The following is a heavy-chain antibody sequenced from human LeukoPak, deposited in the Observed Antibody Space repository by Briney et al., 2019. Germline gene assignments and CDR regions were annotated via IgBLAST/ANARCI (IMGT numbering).Heavy chain of an antibody. J-gene: IGHJ2*01. CDR3: ARGYYYYDSSGYYYWYFDL. CDR2: INHSGST. D-gene: IGHD3-22*01. CDR1: GGSFSGYY. V-gene: IGHV4-34*01. Sequence: PSETLSLTCAVYGGSFSGYYWSWIRQPPGKGLEWIGEINHSGSTNYNPSLKSRVTISVDTSKNQFSLKLSSVTAADTAVYYCARGYYYYDSSGYYYWYFDLWGRGTLVTVSS.